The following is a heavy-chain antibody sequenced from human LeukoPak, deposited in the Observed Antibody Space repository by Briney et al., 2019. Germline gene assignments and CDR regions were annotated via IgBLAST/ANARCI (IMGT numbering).Heavy chain of an antibody. V-gene: IGHV3-30*02. CDR1: VFTLSSYG. J-gene: IGHJ4*02. CDR2: IRNDRNNQ. D-gene: IGHD5-18*01. Sequence: GGSLRLSCAASVFTLSSYGMHWVRQAPGRGLEWVTFIRNDRNNQYYVGSVKGRFTVSRDNSKSAVHLQMNSLSAEDTAMYYCEKDFDGYSYGIFDYWGQGTQVTVSS. CDR3: EKDFDGYSYGIFDY.